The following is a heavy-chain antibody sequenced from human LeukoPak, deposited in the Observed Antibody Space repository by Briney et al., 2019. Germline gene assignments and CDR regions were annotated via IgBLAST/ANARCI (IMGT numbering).Heavy chain of an antibody. Sequence: PGGSLRLSCAASTFTFSSYGMHWVRQAPGKGLEWVAFIQYDGNKRYYADSVKGRFTISRDNSNNTLYLQMNSLRPEDTALYYCANTMYSSAWSPFDYWGRGTLVTVSS. J-gene: IGHJ4*02. CDR3: ANTMYSSAWSPFDY. CDR2: IQYDGNKR. CDR1: TFTFSSYG. D-gene: IGHD6-19*01. V-gene: IGHV3-30*02.